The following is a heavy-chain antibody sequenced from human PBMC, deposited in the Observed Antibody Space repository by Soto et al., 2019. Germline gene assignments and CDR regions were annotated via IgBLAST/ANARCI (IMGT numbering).Heavy chain of an antibody. D-gene: IGHD6-19*01. CDR2: IIPIFGTA. J-gene: IGHJ4*02. Sequence: SVKVSCKASGGTFSSYAISWVRQAPGQGLEWMGGIIPIFGTANYAQKFQGRVTITADKSTSTAYMELSSLRSEDTDVYYCAREEVAGDYDYWGQGTLVTVSS. CDR1: GGTFSSYA. V-gene: IGHV1-69*06. CDR3: AREEVAGDYDY.